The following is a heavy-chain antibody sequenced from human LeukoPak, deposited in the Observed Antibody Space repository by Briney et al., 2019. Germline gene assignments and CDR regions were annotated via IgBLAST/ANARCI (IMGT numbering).Heavy chain of an antibody. CDR3: ARVSIAVAGLLDY. CDR2: INPNNRDT. J-gene: IGHJ4*02. CDR1: GHIFSGYY. Sequence: GPSVKLSCKVSGHIFSGYYIHCVPQAPGQGLEWMVRINPNNRDTIYAPTFQGRVPNHRDTSISTAHIDLSRLSSHAPPVYLCARVSIAVAGLLDYWGQGTLLTVSS. D-gene: IGHD6-19*01. V-gene: IGHV1-2*01.